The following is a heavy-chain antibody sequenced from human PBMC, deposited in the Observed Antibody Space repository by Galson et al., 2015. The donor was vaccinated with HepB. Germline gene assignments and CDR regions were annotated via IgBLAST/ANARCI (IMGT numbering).Heavy chain of an antibody. CDR3: TTSLLDYYDSSGYPHYFDY. Sequence: SLRLSCAASGFTFSNAWMSWVRQAPGKGLEWVGRIKSKTDGGTTDYAAPVKGRFTISRDDSKNTLYLQMNSLKTEDTAVYYCTTSLLDYYDSSGYPHYFDYWGQGTLVTVSS. CDR2: IKSKTDGGTT. D-gene: IGHD3-22*01. V-gene: IGHV3-15*01. CDR1: GFTFSNAW. J-gene: IGHJ4*02.